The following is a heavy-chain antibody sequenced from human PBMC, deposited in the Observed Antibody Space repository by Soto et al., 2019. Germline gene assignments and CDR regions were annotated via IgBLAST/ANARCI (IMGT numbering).Heavy chain of an antibody. CDR2: INARNGGI. CDR1: GYTFTSYI. Sequence: ASVKVSCKASGYTFTSYIIHWVRQAPGQRLEWMGWINARNGGIKYSQKFQDRVTITRDTSASTAYLELSSLRSEDTAAYYCARDEWVNTAIYYGLDVWGQGTTVTSP. V-gene: IGHV1-3*01. CDR3: ARDEWVNTAIYYGLDV. J-gene: IGHJ6*02. D-gene: IGHD5-18*01.